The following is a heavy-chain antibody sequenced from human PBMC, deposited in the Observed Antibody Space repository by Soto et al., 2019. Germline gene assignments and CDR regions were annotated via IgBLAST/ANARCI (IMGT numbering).Heavy chain of an antibody. CDR2: IIPIFGTA. CDR1: GGTFSSYA. CDR3: AKDYYDSSGYYYGPRNWFDP. Sequence: SVKVSCKASGGTFSSYAISWVRQAPGQGLEWMGGIIPIFGTANYAQKFQGRVTITADESTSTAYMELSSLRSEDTAVYYCAKDYYDSSGYYYGPRNWFDPWGQGTLVTVSS. V-gene: IGHV1-69*13. D-gene: IGHD3-22*01. J-gene: IGHJ5*02.